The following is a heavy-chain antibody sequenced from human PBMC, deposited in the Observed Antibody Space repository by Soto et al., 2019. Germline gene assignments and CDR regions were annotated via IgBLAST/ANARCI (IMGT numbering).Heavy chain of an antibody. CDR1: GESISSNYW. D-gene: IGHD6-13*01. CDR2: VYHSGST. Sequence: QVQLQESGPGLVKPSGTLSLTCTVSGESISSNYWWTWVRQPPGKGLGWIAAVYHSGSTNYNPSLKSRVTLSVDKSKNQFSLRLSSVTPPDTAVYYCARVSYSLTYVSSSTWFDPWGPGTLVNFFS. J-gene: IGHJ5*01. V-gene: IGHV4-4*02. CDR3: ARVSYSLTYVSSSTWFDP.